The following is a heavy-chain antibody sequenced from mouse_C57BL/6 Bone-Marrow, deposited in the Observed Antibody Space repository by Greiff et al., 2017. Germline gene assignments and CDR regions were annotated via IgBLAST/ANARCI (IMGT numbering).Heavy chain of an antibody. D-gene: IGHD1-1*01. V-gene: IGHV1-18*01. Sequence: VQLQQSGPELVKPGASVKIPCKASGYTFTDYNMDWVKQSHGKSLEWIGDINPNNGGTIYNQKFKGKATLTVDKSSSTAYMERRSLTSEDTAVYYCARQDYGSSPYFDSRGQSTTLTVSS. CDR1: GYTFTDYN. CDR3: ARQDYGSSPYFDS. CDR2: INPNNGGT. J-gene: IGHJ2*01.